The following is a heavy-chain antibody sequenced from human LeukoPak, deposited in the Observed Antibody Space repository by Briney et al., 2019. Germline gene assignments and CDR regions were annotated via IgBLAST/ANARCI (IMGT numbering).Heavy chain of an antibody. V-gene: IGHV3-23*01. Sequence: GGSLRLSCAASGFTFSDHAMSWVRQAPAKGLEWVSSINGNGGGSYYIDSVKGRFTISRDNSRNTMYLQMNSLRAEDTAVYYCAKEYDSGGYGANFDYWGQGTLVTVSS. CDR3: AKEYDSGGYGANFDY. CDR1: GFTFSDHA. J-gene: IGHJ4*02. CDR2: INGNGGGS. D-gene: IGHD3-10*01.